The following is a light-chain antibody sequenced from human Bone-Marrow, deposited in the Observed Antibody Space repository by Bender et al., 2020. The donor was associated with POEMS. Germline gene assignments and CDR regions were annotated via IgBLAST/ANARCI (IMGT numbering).Light chain of an antibody. CDR3: SSYRYRDNVI. Sequence: QSALTQPPSASGAPGQSVTITCTGTSSDVGGYNYVSWYQQNPGKVPKLMIYEVTKRPSGVPDRFSGSKSGNTASLTVSGLQAEDEADYYCSSYRYRDNVIFGGGTKLTVL. CDR1: SSDVGGYNY. CDR2: EVT. J-gene: IGLJ2*01. V-gene: IGLV2-8*01.